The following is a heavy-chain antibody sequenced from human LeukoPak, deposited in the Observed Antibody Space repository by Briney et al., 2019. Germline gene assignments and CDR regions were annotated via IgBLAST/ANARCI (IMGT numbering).Heavy chain of an antibody. CDR3: ARGEATHYDILTGYSFDY. CDR2: INSDGSST. D-gene: IGHD3-9*01. CDR1: GFTFSSYW. V-gene: IGHV3-74*01. J-gene: IGHJ4*02. Sequence: GGSLRLSCAASGFTFSSYWMHWVRQAPGKGLVWVSRINSDGSSTSYADSVKGRFTISRDNAKNTLYLQMNSLRAEDTAVYYCARGEATHYDILTGYSFDYWGQGTLVTVSS.